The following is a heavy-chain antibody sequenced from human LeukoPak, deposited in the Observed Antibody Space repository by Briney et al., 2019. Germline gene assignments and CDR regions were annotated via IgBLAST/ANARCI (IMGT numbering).Heavy chain of an antibody. CDR1: GFTVSSNY. CDR3: ARGRAAVAGYFDY. CDR2: IYSGGST. J-gene: IGHJ4*02. V-gene: IGHV3-53*01. Sequence: GSLRLSCAASGFTVSSNYMSWVRQAPGKGLEWVSVIYSGGSTYYADSVKGRFTISRENSKNTLYLQMNSLRAEDTAVYYCARGRAAVAGYFDYWGQGTLVTVSS. D-gene: IGHD6-19*01.